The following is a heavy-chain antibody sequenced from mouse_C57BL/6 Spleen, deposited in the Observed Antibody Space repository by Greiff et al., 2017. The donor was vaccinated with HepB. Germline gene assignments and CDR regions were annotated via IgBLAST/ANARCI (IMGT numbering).Heavy chain of an antibody. CDR1: GYAFSSYW. D-gene: IGHD1-1*01. V-gene: IGHV1-80*01. CDR2: IYPGDGDT. J-gene: IGHJ1*03. Sequence: QVQLQQSGAELVKPGASVKISCKASGYAFSSYWMNWVKQRPGKGLEWIGQIYPGDGDTNYNGKFKGKATLTADKSSSTAYMQLSSLTSEDSAVYFCARVRLTTVVAYWYFDVWGTGTTVTVSS. CDR3: ARVRLTTVVAYWYFDV.